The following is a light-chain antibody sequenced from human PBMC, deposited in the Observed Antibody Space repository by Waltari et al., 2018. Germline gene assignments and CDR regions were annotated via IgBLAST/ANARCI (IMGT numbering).Light chain of an antibody. CDR1: QGVSSNL. Sequence: ECVFTQSPGVLSLSPGERATLSCSASQGVSSNLVAWYQQKPGQAPRLLIYGVSTRATGVPDRFRGSGSGTGFTLTISRLEPEDFAVYYCQQYGTTLWTFGRGTKVEIK. V-gene: IGKV3-20*01. CDR3: QQYGTTLWT. J-gene: IGKJ1*01. CDR2: GVS.